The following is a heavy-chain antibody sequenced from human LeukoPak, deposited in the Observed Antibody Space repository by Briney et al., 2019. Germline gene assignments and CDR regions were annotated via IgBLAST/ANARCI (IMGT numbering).Heavy chain of an antibody. D-gene: IGHD5-18*01. V-gene: IGHV3-33*01. CDR1: GFTFSSYG. Sequence: GRSLRLSCAASGFTFSSYGKHWVRQAPGKGLDWVAVIWYDGSNKYYADSVKGRFTISRDNSRNTLYLQMNSLRAEDTAVYYCARDVDTAMVAYWGQGTLVTVSS. CDR2: IWYDGSNK. J-gene: IGHJ4*02. CDR3: ARDVDTAMVAY.